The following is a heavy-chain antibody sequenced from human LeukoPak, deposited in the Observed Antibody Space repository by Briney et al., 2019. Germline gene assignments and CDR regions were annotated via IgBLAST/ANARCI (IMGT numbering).Heavy chain of an antibody. V-gene: IGHV3-7*01. J-gene: IGHJ5*02. CDR3: ARDLGIAKNWFDP. CDR2: IKQDGSEK. D-gene: IGHD6-13*01. CDR1: GFTFSSYW. Sequence: PGGSLRLSCAASGFTFSSYWMSWVRQAPGKGLEWVANIKQDGSEKYYVDSVKGRFTISRDNAKNSLYLQMNSLRAEDTAVNYCARDLGIAKNWFDPWGQGTLVTVSS.